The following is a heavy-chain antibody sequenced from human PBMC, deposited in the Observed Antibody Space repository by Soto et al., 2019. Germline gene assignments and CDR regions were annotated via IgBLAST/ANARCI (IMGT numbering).Heavy chain of an antibody. V-gene: IGHV5-51*01. D-gene: IGHD3-3*01. Sequence: PGESLKISCRGSGYSFTSYWIGWVRQMPGKGLEWMGIIYPGDSDTRYSPSFQGQVTISADKSISTAYLQWSSLKASDTAMYYCARHPIFGVAAYYYYYMDVWGKGTTVTVSS. J-gene: IGHJ6*03. CDR2: IYPGDSDT. CDR1: GYSFTSYW. CDR3: ARHPIFGVAAYYYYYMDV.